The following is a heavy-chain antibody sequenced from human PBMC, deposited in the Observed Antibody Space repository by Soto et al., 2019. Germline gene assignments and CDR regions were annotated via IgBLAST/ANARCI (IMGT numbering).Heavy chain of an antibody. V-gene: IGHV1-18*01. CDR3: ARAWYYYDSSGYPDAFDI. CDR1: GYTFTSYG. J-gene: IGHJ3*02. D-gene: IGHD3-22*01. CDR2: ISAYNGNT. Sequence: ASVKVSCKASGYTFTSYGISWVRQAPGQGLEWMGWISAYNGNTNYAQKLQGRVTMTTDASTSTAYMELRSLRSDDTAVYYCARAWYYYDSSGYPDAFDIWGQGTMVTVS.